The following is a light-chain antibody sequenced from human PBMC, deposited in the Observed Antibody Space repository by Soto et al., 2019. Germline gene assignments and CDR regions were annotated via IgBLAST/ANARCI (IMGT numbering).Light chain of an antibody. CDR3: CSYAISATFV. CDR2: EGN. J-gene: IGLJ2*01. CDR1: SSDLGSSNL. Sequence: QSALTQPASVSGSPGQSITISCTGTSSDLGSSNLVSWFQQVPGTAPQLMIYEGNKRPSGVSSSVSGSKSGNTASLTISGLQADDEADYYCCSYAISATFVFGGGTKLTVL. V-gene: IGLV2-23*03.